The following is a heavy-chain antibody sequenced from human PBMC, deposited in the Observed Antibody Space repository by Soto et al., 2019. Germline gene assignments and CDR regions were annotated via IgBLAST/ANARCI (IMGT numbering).Heavy chain of an antibody. J-gene: IGHJ6*02. V-gene: IGHV3-7*05. D-gene: IGHD2-21*02. CDR3: ATVTGLAYCGADCYSLYYYAMDV. CDR1: GFTFGDYW. Sequence: EVQLVESGGGLVQPGGSLRLSCVASGFTFGDYWMSWVRQAPGKGLDWVANIKQDGSEKYYVDSVKGRFAVSRDNAQNSFYLQMNSLRAEDTAMYFWATVTGLAYCGADCYSLYYYAMDVWGQGTTVTVSS. CDR2: IKQDGSEK.